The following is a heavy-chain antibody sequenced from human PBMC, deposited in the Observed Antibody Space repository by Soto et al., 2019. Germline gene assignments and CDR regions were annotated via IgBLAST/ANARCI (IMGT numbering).Heavy chain of an antibody. Sequence: RXSVKVSCKASGGTFSSYAISWVRQAPGQGLEWMGGIIPIFGTANYAQKFQGRVTITADKSTSTAYMELSSLRSEDTAVYYCARDFMMGITVVVPAAIYVGGMDLWGQGTTVT. J-gene: IGHJ6*02. D-gene: IGHD2-2*01. CDR1: GGTFSSYA. CDR2: IIPIFGTA. CDR3: ARDFMMGITVVVPAAIYVGGMDL. V-gene: IGHV1-69*06.